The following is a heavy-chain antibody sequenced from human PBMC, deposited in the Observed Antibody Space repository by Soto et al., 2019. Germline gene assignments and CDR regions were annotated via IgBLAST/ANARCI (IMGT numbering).Heavy chain of an antibody. Sequence: QVQVVQSGDEVKKPGASVKVACKASGYTFTNYGFSWVRQAPGQGLEWMGWISGYNGNTKYAEKFQGRVTMTTDTSTSTAHMELRSLRSDDTAVYYCAREGQATYYYYGMDVWGQGPAVTVSS. CDR2: ISGYNGNT. CDR1: GYTFTNYG. V-gene: IGHV1-18*01. CDR3: AREGQATYYYYGMDV. J-gene: IGHJ6*02.